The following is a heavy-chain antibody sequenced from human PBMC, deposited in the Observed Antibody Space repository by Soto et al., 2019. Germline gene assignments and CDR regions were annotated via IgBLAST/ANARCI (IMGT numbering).Heavy chain of an antibody. Sequence: QVQLVESGGGVVQPGRSLRLSCAASGFTFSSYAMHWVRQAPGKGLEWVAVISYDGSNKYYADSVKGRFTISRDNSKNTLYLQMNSLRAEDTAVYYCARGVRTEYGGYFAYWGQGTLVTVSS. V-gene: IGHV3-30-3*01. CDR3: ARGVRTEYGGYFAY. CDR2: ISYDGSNK. J-gene: IGHJ4*02. CDR1: GFTFSSYA. D-gene: IGHD2-15*01.